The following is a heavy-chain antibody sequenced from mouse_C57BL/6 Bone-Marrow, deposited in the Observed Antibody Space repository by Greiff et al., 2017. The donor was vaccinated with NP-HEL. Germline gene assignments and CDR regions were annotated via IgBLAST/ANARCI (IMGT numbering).Heavy chain of an antibody. CDR2: IWWDDDK. CDR1: GFSLSTFGMG. D-gene: IGHD1-1*01. CDR3: ARIYYGSSYLYYAMDY. J-gene: IGHJ4*01. V-gene: IGHV8-8*01. Sequence: QVTLKVSGPGILQPSQTLSLTCSFSGFSLSTFGMGVGWIRQPSGKGLEWLAHIWWDDDKYYNPALKSRLTISKDTSKNQVFLKIANVDTADTATYYCARIYYGSSYLYYAMDYWGQGTSVTVSS.